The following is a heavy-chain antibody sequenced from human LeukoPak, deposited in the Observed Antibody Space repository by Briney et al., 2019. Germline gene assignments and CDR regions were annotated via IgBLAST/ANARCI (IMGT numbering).Heavy chain of an antibody. CDR3: ARVGPYIEVDP. CDR1: GYSFSTHW. CDR2: INPSGGFT. D-gene: IGHD5-12*01. Sequence: ASVKVSCKASGYSFSTHWMHWVRQAPGQGLEWMGIINPSGGFTSYAQKLQGRVTVTRDMSTSTVYMELSNLRSEDTAVYYCARVGPYIEVDPWGQGTLVIVSS. J-gene: IGHJ5*02. V-gene: IGHV1-46*01.